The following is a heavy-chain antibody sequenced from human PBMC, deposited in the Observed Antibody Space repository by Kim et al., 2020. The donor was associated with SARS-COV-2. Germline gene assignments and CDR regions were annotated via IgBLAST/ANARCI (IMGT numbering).Heavy chain of an antibody. CDR2: IYYSGST. Sequence: SETLSLTCTVSGGSISSGGYYWSWIRQHPGKGLEWIGYIYYSGSTYYNPSLKSRVTISVDTSKNQFSLKLSSVTAADTAVYYCARRNSSSHQITDYWGQGTLVTVSS. CDR1: GGSISSGGYY. J-gene: IGHJ4*02. CDR3: ARRNSSSHQITDY. V-gene: IGHV4-31*03. D-gene: IGHD6-13*01.